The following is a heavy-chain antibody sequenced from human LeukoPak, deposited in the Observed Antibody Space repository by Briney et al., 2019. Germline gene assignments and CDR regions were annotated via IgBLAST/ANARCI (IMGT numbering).Heavy chain of an antibody. CDR1: GGSISSGSFF. J-gene: IGHJ6*03. V-gene: IGHV4-39*01. Sequence: SETLSLTCTVSGGSISSGSFFWGWIRQPPGKGLEYIGSVYYSGTTYYNPSLKSRVTISLDTSKNQFSLKLSSVTAADTAVYYCARGPWGGFYYYYMDVWGKGTTVTVSS. D-gene: IGHD3-16*01. CDR2: VYYSGTT. CDR3: ARGPWGGFYYYYMDV.